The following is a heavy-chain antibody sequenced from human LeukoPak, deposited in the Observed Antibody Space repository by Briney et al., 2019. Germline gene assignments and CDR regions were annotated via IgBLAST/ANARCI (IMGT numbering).Heavy chain of an antibody. Sequence: SETLSLTCTVSGGSISTTTYHWGWIRQPLGKGLEWIGSIYYRGNTYYNPSLNSRVTISVDTSKNQFSLKLGSVTAADTAVYYCARSYGSGNYFDYWGQGTLVTVSS. CDR2: IYYRGNT. CDR3: ARSYGSGNYFDY. CDR1: GGSISTTTYH. V-gene: IGHV4-39*07. D-gene: IGHD3-10*01. J-gene: IGHJ4*02.